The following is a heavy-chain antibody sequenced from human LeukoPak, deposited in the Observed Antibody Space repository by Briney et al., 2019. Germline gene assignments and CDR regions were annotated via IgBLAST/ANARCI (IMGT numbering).Heavy chain of an antibody. D-gene: IGHD6-19*01. J-gene: IGHJ3*02. Sequence: GGSLRLSCAASGFTLSSYGMSWVRQAPGKGLEWVSAISGSGGSTYYADSVKGRFTISRDNSKNTLYLQMNSLRAEDTAVYYCAKDSQWLGRGAFDIWGQGTMVTVSS. V-gene: IGHV3-23*01. CDR1: GFTLSSYG. CDR3: AKDSQWLGRGAFDI. CDR2: ISGSGGST.